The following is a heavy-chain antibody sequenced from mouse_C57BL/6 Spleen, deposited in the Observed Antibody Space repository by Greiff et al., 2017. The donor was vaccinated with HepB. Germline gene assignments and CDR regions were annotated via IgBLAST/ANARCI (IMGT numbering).Heavy chain of an antibody. CDR2: INPSTGGT. D-gene: IGHD1-1*01. Sequence: VQLQQSGPELVKPGASVKISCKASGYSFTGYYMNWVKQSPEKSLEWIGEINPSTGGTTYNQKFKAKATLTVDKSSSTAYMQLKSLTSEDSAVYYCAPRYYGSSYGFAYWGQGTLVTVSA. CDR1: GYSFTGYY. V-gene: IGHV1-42*01. CDR3: APRYYGSSYGFAY. J-gene: IGHJ3*01.